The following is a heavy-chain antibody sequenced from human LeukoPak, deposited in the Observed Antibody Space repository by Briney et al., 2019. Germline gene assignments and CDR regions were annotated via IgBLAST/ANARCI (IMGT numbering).Heavy chain of an antibody. CDR1: GFTFSDYY. CDR2: IAHSGNGM. V-gene: IGHV3-11*01. Sequence: GGSLRLSCAASGFTFSDYYMTWIRQAPGKGLEWVSHIAHSGNGMWYADAVKGRFTISRDNAKNLLFLRMDSQRAEDTAVYYCARGHYEMGVWGQGTTVTVSS. CDR3: ARGHYEMGV. J-gene: IGHJ6*02.